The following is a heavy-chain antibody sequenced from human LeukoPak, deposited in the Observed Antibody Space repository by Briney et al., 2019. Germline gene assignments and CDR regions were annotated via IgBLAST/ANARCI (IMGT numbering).Heavy chain of an antibody. J-gene: IGHJ4*02. CDR2: MTGPADTT. Sequence: SGGSLRLSCAASGFTFNNFAMSWVPQAPGKGPEWLSAMTGPADTTYYAESVKGRFTISRDYSKSMVYLQMNSLRVEDTAIYYCAKGAEIDHWGQGTLVTVSS. CDR3: AKGAEIDH. V-gene: IGHV3-23*01. CDR1: GFTFNNFA.